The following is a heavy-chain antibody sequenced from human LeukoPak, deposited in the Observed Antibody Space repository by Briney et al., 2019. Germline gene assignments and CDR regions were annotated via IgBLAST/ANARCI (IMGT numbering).Heavy chain of an antibody. CDR3: ARDLLCGGHSPFDF. CDR2: IKQDGSEK. V-gene: IGHV3-7*04. Sequence: GGSLRLSCAASGFTFSKFWMSWVRQAPGKGLEWVANIKQDGSEKYYVDSVKGRFTISRDNAKNSLYLQMNSLRADDTAVYYCARDLLCGGHSPFDFWGQGTLVTVSS. CDR1: GFTFSKFW. D-gene: IGHD4-23*01. J-gene: IGHJ4*02.